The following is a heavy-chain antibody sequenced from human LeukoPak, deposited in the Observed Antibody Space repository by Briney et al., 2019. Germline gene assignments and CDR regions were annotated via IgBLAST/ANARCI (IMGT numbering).Heavy chain of an antibody. CDR1: GGTFSSYG. J-gene: IGHJ6*02. Sequence: ASVKVSCKASGGTFSSYGISWVRQAPGQGLEWMGGTIPIFGTANYAQEFQGRVTITADESTSTAYMELSSLRSEDTAVYYCARLDEYSSSSRYYGMDVWGQGTTVTVSS. CDR3: ARLDEYSSSSRYYGMDV. CDR2: TIPIFGTA. D-gene: IGHD6-6*01. V-gene: IGHV1-69*13.